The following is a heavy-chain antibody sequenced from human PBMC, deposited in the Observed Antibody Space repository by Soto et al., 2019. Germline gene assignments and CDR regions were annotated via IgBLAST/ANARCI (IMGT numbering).Heavy chain of an antibody. Sequence: PGGSLRLSCAASGFTFSSYWMSWVRQAPGKGLEWVANIKQDGSEKYYVDSVKGRFTISRDNAKNSLYLQMNSLRAEDTAVYYCARGIVLRFLEWLSFDYWGQGTLVTVSS. J-gene: IGHJ4*02. D-gene: IGHD3-3*01. CDR1: GFTFSSYW. CDR2: IKQDGSEK. CDR3: ARGIVLRFLEWLSFDY. V-gene: IGHV3-7*01.